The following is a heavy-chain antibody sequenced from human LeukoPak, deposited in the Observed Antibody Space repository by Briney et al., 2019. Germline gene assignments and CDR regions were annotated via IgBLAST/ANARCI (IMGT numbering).Heavy chain of an antibody. D-gene: IGHD3-22*01. J-gene: IGHJ6*02. Sequence: ASVKVSCKASGGTFSSYAISWVRQAPGQGLEWMGGIIPIFGTANYAQKFQGRVTITADESTSTAYMELSSLRSEDTAVYYCARVSGGSSGYYSGYYGMDVWGQGTTVTVSS. CDR2: IIPIFGTA. V-gene: IGHV1-69*13. CDR1: GGTFSSYA. CDR3: ARVSGGSSGYYSGYYGMDV.